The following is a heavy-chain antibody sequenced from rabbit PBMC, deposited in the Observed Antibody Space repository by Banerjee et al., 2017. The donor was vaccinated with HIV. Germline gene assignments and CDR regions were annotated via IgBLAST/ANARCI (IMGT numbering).Heavy chain of an antibody. Sequence: QLKESGGGLVQPGGSLKLSCKASGFDFSNYYMNWVRQAPGKGLEWIGCIATGDGSTYYASWVNGRFSISRENTQNTLYLQLNSLTAADTATYFCARSGSNYWNLWGQGTLVTVS. CDR1: GFDFSNYY. V-gene: IGHV1S7*01. CDR2: IATGDGST. CDR3: ARSGSNYWNL. J-gene: IGHJ4*01. D-gene: IGHD8-1*01.